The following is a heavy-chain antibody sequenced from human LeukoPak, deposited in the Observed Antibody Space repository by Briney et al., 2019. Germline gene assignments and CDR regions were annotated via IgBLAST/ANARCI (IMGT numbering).Heavy chain of an antibody. J-gene: IGHJ4*02. CDR1: GFTFSSAW. CDR2: IKSKTDGGTK. V-gene: IGHV3-15*01. CDR3: TTDKYGEIFDY. Sequence: GGSLRLSCAASGFTFSSAWMSWVRQAPGKGLEWVGRIKSKTDGGTKAYAAPVKGRFTISRDDSKNTLYLQMNSLKTEDTAVYYCTTDKYGEIFDYWGQGTLVTVSP. D-gene: IGHD4-17*01.